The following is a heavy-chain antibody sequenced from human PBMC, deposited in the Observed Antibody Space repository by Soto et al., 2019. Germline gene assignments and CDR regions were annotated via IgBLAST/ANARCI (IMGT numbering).Heavy chain of an antibody. CDR3: AREGPVLRYFDWPNYYYYGMDV. D-gene: IGHD3-9*01. CDR2: ISAYNGNT. CDR1: GYTFTSYG. Sequence: ASVKVSCKASGYTFTSYGISWVRQAPGQGLEWMGWISAYNGNTNYAQKLQGRVTMTTDTSTSTAYMELRSLRSDDTAVYYCAREGPVLRYFDWPNYYYYGMDVWGQGTTVTVSS. J-gene: IGHJ6*02. V-gene: IGHV1-18*01.